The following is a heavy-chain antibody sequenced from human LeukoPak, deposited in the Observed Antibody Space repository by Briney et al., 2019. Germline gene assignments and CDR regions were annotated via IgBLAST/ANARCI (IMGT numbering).Heavy chain of an antibody. V-gene: IGHV1-2*02. CDR1: GYTFTGYY. CDR2: INPNSGGT. D-gene: IGHD6-13*01. CDR3: ARVPGSWHNWFDP. J-gene: IGHJ5*02. Sequence: ASVKVSCKASGYTFTGYYMHWVRQAPGQGLEWMGWINPNSGGTNYAQKFQGRVTMTRDTSISTAYMELSRLRSDDTAVYYCARVPGSWHNWFDPWGQGTLVTVSS.